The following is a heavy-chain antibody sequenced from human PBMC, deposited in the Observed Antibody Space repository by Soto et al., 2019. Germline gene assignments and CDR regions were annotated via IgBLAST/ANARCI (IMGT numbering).Heavy chain of an antibody. V-gene: IGHV3-73*01. J-gene: IGHJ2*01. CDR1: GFTFSGSA. D-gene: IGHD4-17*01. CDR2: IRSKANSYAT. CDR3: TLTTVTIQRYFDL. Sequence: EVQLVESGGGLVQPGGSLKLSCAASGFTFSGSAMHWVRQASGKGLEWVGRIRSKANSYATAYAASVKGRFTISRDDSKNTAYLKMNSLKTEDTAVYYCTLTTVTIQRYFDLWGRGTLVTVSS.